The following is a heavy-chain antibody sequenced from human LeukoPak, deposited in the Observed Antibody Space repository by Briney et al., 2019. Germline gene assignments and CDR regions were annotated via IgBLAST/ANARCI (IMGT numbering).Heavy chain of an antibody. CDR1: GFTFRIAW. J-gene: IGHJ4*02. CDR3: VKDVEPAAATSTYYFDY. CDR2: ISSNGGST. Sequence: GGSLRLSCAPPGFTFRIAWVSSGRQAPGKGLEYVSAISSNGGSTYYADSVKGRFTISRDNSKNTLYLQMSSLRAEDTAVYYCVKDVEPAAATSTYYFDYWGQGTLVTVS. V-gene: IGHV3-64D*09. D-gene: IGHD2-2*01.